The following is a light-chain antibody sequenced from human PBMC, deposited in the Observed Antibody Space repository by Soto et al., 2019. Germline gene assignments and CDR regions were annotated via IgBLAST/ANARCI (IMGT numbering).Light chain of an antibody. CDR2: GAS. V-gene: IGKV3-15*01. Sequence: EIVLMQSAGTLSLSPGERATLFCRASQSMKRRYLAWYQQKPGQAPRVLIYGASSRATGIPVRFSGSGSGTEFTLTISSLQSEDFAVYYCQQYNNWPLTFGQGTRLEIK. J-gene: IGKJ5*01. CDR1: QSMKRRY. CDR3: QQYNNWPLT.